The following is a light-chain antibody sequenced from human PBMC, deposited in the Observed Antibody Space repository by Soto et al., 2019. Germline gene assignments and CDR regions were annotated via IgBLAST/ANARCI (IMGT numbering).Light chain of an antibody. V-gene: IGKV3-15*01. Sequence: EIVLTQSPATLSLSPGERATLSCRASRSVGNNLAWYQKKPGQAPRLLFYGASTGATGLPARFSGSGSGTEFTLTINSLQAEDCAVYYCQQYYNWPRTFGQVTRLDIK. CDR1: RSVGNN. CDR3: QQYYNWPRT. J-gene: IGKJ5*01. CDR2: GAS.